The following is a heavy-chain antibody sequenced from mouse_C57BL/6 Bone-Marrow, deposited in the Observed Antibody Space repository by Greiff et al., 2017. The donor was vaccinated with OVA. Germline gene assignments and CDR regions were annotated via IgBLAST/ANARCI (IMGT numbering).Heavy chain of an antibody. D-gene: IGHD2-5*01. CDR1: GYAFSSSW. CDR2: IYPGDGDT. CDR3: ARTGYSNYPGFAY. Sequence: QVQLQQSGPELVKPGASVKISCKASGYAFSSSWMNWVKQRPGKGLEWIGRIYPGDGDTNYNGKFKGKATLTADKSSSTAYMQLSSLTSEDSAVYFCARTGYSNYPGFAYWGQGTLVTVSA. V-gene: IGHV1-82*01. J-gene: IGHJ3*01.